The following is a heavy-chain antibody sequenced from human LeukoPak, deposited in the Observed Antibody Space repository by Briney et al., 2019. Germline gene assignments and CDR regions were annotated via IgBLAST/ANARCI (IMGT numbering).Heavy chain of an antibody. CDR3: AGTDISGSSSG. Sequence: GASVRVSCKASGYTFTSYGISWVRQAPGQGLEWMGWISAYNGDTNYAQKLQGRVTMTTDTSTSTAYMELRSLRSDDTAVYYCAGTDISGSSSGWGQGTLVTVSS. J-gene: IGHJ4*02. CDR2: ISAYNGDT. V-gene: IGHV1-18*01. D-gene: IGHD1-26*01. CDR1: GYTFTSYG.